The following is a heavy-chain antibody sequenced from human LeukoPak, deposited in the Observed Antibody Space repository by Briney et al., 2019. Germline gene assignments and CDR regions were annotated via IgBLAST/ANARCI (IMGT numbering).Heavy chain of an antibody. CDR2: IDPDGSEK. CDR3: ARIYYFGDNNWRYFDN. Sequence: GGSLRLSCAASGFTFNSYWMSWVRQAPGKGLERVANIDPDGSEKQYGDSVKGRFTTSRDNAKNSLYLQMNSLRAEDTAIYYCARIYYFGDNNWRYFDNWGQGTLVTVSS. J-gene: IGHJ4*02. V-gene: IGHV3-7*01. D-gene: IGHD3-10*01. CDR1: GFTFNSYW.